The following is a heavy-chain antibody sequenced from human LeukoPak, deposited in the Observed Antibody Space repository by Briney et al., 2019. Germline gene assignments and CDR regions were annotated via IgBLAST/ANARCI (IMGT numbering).Heavy chain of an antibody. Sequence: GGSLRLSCAASGFTFSSYEMNWVRQAPGKGLEWVSYISSSGSTIYYADSVKGRFTISRDNAKNSLYLQMNSLRAEDTAVYYRARVAYSSGWDIDYWGQGTLVTVSS. J-gene: IGHJ4*02. CDR1: GFTFSSYE. CDR3: ARVAYSSGWDIDY. D-gene: IGHD6-19*01. CDR2: ISSSGSTI. V-gene: IGHV3-48*03.